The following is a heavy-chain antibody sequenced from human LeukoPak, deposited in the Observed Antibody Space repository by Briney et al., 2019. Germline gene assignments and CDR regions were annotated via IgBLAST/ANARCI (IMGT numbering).Heavy chain of an antibody. CDR1: GFSLSTSGVG. Sequence: SGPTLVKPTRTLTLTCTFSGFSLSTSGVGVGWIRQPPGKALEWLALIYWDDDRRYSPSLKSRLTITKDTSKNQVVLTMTNMDPVDTATYYCAHRRRGGWYDPLYDYWGQGTLVTVSS. CDR2: IYWDDDR. V-gene: IGHV2-5*02. D-gene: IGHD6-19*01. CDR3: AHRRRGGWYDPLYDY. J-gene: IGHJ4*02.